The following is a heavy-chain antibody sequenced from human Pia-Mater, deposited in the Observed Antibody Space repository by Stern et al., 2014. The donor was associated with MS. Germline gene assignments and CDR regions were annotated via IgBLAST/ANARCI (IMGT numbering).Heavy chain of an antibody. CDR2: IDTNTGNP. CDR3: ARAKPHYDGTKYGMDV. J-gene: IGHJ6*02. V-gene: IGHV7-4-1*02. D-gene: IGHD3-10*01. Sequence: MQLVESGSELKKPGASVKVSCQASGSTFTTCAINWVRQAPGQGLEWLGGIDTNTGNPTYAQGFTGRFVFSLDTSVSTAYLQISSLKAEDTAVYYCARAKPHYDGTKYGMDVWGQGTTVTVSS. CDR1: GSTFTTCA.